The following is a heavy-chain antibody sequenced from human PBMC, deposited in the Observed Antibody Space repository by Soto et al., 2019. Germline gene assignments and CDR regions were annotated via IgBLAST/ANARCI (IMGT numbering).Heavy chain of an antibody. D-gene: IGHD3-22*01. CDR2: IIPIFGTA. CDR3: ARGPTYYYDSSGFRPVGFDP. CDR1: GGTFSSYA. V-gene: IGHV1-69*12. J-gene: IGHJ5*02. Sequence: QVQLVQSGAEVKKPGSSVKVSCKASGGTFSSYAISWVRQAPGRGLEWMGGIIPIFGTANYAQKFQGRVTITADESTSTAYMELSSLRSEDTAVYYCARGPTYYYDSSGFRPVGFDPWGQGTLVTVSS.